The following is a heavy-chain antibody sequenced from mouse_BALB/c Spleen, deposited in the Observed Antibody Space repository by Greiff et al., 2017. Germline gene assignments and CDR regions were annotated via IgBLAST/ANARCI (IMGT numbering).Heavy chain of an antibody. CDR3: TRDGNYALDY. V-gene: IGHV6-6*02. D-gene: IGHD2-1*01. CDR1: GFTFSNYW. J-gene: IGHJ4*01. CDR2: ISLKSNNYAS. Sequence: EVQLQESGGGLVQPGGSMKLSCAASGFTFSNYWMNWVRQSPEKGLEWVAEISLKSNNYASHYAVYGKGRFTISIDDSKSSVYLQMNNLRAEYTGIYYCTRDGNYALDYWGQGTAVTVSS.